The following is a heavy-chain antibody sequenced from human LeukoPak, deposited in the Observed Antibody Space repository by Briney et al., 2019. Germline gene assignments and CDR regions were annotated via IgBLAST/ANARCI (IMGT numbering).Heavy chain of an antibody. CDR1: GFTFRSYG. D-gene: IGHD3-3*01. Sequence: GRSLRLSCAASGFTFRSYGMHWVRQAPGKGLQWVAVIWYDGSNKYYADSVKGRFTISRDNSKNTLPLQMNSLRAEDTAVYYCARELPPLEKYYFDYWGQGTLVTVSS. CDR3: ARELPPLEKYYFDY. V-gene: IGHV3-33*01. CDR2: IWYDGSNK. J-gene: IGHJ4*02.